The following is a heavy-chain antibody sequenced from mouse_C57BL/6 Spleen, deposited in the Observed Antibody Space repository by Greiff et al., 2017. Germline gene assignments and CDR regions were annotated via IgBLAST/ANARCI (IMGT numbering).Heavy chain of an antibody. CDR3: ARPLYYGSKGAWFAY. Sequence: VQLQQPGAELVRPGSSVKLSCKASGYTFTSYWMDWVKQRPGQGLEWIGNIYPSDSETHYNQKFKDKATLTVDKSSSTAYMQLSSLTSEDSAVYYCARPLYYGSKGAWFAYWGQGSLVTVSA. V-gene: IGHV1-61*01. CDR1: GYTFTSYW. CDR2: IYPSDSET. D-gene: IGHD1-1*01. J-gene: IGHJ3*01.